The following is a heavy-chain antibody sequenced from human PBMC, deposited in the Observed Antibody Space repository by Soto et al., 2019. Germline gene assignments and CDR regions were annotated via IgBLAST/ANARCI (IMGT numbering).Heavy chain of an antibody. CDR1: GFTFSSYS. D-gene: IGHD4-17*01. CDR2: ISSSSSTI. CDR3: ARDREGSTVTGYFDY. Sequence: HPGGSLRLSCAASGFTFSSYSMNWVRQAPGKGLEWVSYISSSSSTIYYADSVKGRFTISRDNAKNSLYLQMNSLRAEDTAVYYCARDREGSTVTGYFDYWGQGTLVTVSS. J-gene: IGHJ4*02. V-gene: IGHV3-48*01.